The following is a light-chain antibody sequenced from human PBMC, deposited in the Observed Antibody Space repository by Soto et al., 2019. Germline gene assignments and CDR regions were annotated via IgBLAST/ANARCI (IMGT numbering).Light chain of an antibody. J-gene: IGKJ4*01. CDR1: QSVSNNY. V-gene: IGKV3-20*01. CDR3: QQYGTSSLT. Sequence: IVLTQSPCTVSLSPGERATLSCRASQSVSNNYLAWYQQKPGQAPRLLIYGASNRATGIPDRFSGSGSGTDFTLTISRLEPEDFAVYYCQQYGTSSLTFGGGTKVDIK. CDR2: GAS.